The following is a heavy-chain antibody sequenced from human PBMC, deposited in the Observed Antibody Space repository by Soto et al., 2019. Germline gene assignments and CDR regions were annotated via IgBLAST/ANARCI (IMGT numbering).Heavy chain of an antibody. CDR3: ARPRGITILMDV. V-gene: IGHV4-39*01. Sequence: QLQLQESGPGLVKPSETLSLTCTVSGGSISSSSYYWGWIRQPPGKGLEWIGSIYYSGSTYYNPSLKSRVTISVDTSKNQFSLKLSSVTAADTAVYYCARPRGITILMDVWGQGTTVTVSS. J-gene: IGHJ6*02. D-gene: IGHD3-3*01. CDR1: GGSISSSSYY. CDR2: IYYSGST.